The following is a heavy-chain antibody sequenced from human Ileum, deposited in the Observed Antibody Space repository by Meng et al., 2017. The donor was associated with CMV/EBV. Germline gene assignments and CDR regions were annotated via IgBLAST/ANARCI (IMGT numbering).Heavy chain of an antibody. CDR3: ARESELRRFDH. V-gene: IGHV6-1*01. D-gene: IGHD1-26*01. CDR2: TADRSKWDY. Sequence: QIHLHRSRPGLLHPPPSHPPPCSLTGDVVSINNFAWNWFRQSPLRGLEWLGRTADRSKWDYEYSVSVQSRITISPDTSKNQFSLQLRSVTPEDTAVYYCARESELRRFDHWGQGTLVTVSS. CDR1: GDVVSINNFA. J-gene: IGHJ4*02.